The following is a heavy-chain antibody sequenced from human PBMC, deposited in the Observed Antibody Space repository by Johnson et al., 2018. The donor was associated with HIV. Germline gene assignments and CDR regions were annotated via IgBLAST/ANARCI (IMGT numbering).Heavy chain of an antibody. CDR3: ARAHSGSYYDAFDI. Sequence: VQLVETGGGLMQPGGSLRLSCVASGFTVSSNYMSWVRQAPGKGLEWVSIIYSGGSTKHADSVKGRFTISRDNSKNTLYLQMNSLRAEDTALYYCARAHSGSYYDAFDIWGQGTMVTVSS. V-gene: IGHV3-53*02. J-gene: IGHJ3*02. CDR2: IYSGGST. D-gene: IGHD1-26*01. CDR1: GFTVSSNY.